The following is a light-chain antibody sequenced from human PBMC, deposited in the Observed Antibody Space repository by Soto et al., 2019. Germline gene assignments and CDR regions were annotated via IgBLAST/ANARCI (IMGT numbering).Light chain of an antibody. Sequence: EIVMTQYPDTLSVSPGERATLSCRASQNINDKLAWFQQKPGQVPRLRVIGASTTATGVPARFSGSGSGTEFTLTISGLQSDDFAVYYCQQYNDWPPFTFGPGTRVDCK. CDR2: GAS. CDR1: QNINDK. V-gene: IGKV3-15*01. CDR3: QQYNDWPPFT. J-gene: IGKJ3*01.